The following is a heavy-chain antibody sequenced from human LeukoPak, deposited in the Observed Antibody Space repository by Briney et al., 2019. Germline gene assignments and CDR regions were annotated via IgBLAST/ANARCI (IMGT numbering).Heavy chain of an antibody. CDR1: GGXX. Sequence: GGXXXSWIRQHPGKGLEWIGYIYYSGSTYYNPSPKSRVTISVDTSKNQFSLKLSPVTAADTAVYYCARESGSYDILTRGQGTLVTVSS. CDR2: IYYSGST. D-gene: IGHD3-9*01. V-gene: IGHV4-31*02. J-gene: IGHJ4*02. CDR3: ARESGSYDILT.